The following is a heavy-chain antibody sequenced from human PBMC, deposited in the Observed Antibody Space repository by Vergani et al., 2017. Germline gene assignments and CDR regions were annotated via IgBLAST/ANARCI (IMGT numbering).Heavy chain of an antibody. CDR1: GFSLNTRGVS. CDR3: VYRKTEFGTTGGFDPLYYYYYMDV. V-gene: IGHV2-5*04. CDR2: IYWNDDQ. D-gene: IGHD1-7*01. J-gene: IGHJ6*03. Sequence: QITLKESGPTLVKPTQTLTLTCTFSGFSLNTRGVSVAWIRQPPGKALDWLALIYWNDDQHYSPSLNNRVTITKDTSKNQVFLTMTNMDYVDTGTYYCVYRKTEFGTTGGFDPLYYYYYMDVWGKGTTVTVAS.